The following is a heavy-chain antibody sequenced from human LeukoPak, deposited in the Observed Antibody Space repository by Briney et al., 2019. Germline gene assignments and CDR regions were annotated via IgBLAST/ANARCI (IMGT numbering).Heavy chain of an antibody. CDR3: ARDGTATDAFDI. Sequence: ASVQVSCKASGYTFTGYYMHWVRQAPGQGLEWMGRINPNSGGTNYAQKFQGRVTMTRDTSISTAYMELSRLRSDDTAVYYCARDGTATDAFDIWGQGTMVTVSS. V-gene: IGHV1-2*06. CDR1: GYTFTGYY. J-gene: IGHJ3*02. D-gene: IGHD6-13*01. CDR2: INPNSGGT.